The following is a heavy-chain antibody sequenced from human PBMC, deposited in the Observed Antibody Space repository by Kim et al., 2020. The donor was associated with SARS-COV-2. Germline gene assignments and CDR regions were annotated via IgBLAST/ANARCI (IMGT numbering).Heavy chain of an antibody. CDR1: GFTFSGSA. Sequence: GGSLRLSCAASGFTFSGSAMHWVRQASGKGLEWVGRIRSKANSYATAYAASVKGRFTISRDDSKNTAYLQMNSLKTEDTAVYYCARHLTVGAMSDDAFDIWGQGTMVTVSS. V-gene: IGHV3-73*01. J-gene: IGHJ3*02. CDR3: ARHLTVGAMSDDAFDI. CDR2: IRSKANSYAT. D-gene: IGHD1-26*01.